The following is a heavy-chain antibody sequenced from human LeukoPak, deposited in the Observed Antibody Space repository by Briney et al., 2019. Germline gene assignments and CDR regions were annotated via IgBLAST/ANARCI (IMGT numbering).Heavy chain of an antibody. Sequence: GGSPRLSCAASGFTFSSYSMNWVRQAPGKGLEWVSSISSSSSYIYYADSVKGRFTISRDNAKNSLYLQMNSLRAEDTAVYYCARGLPGYQLLWVNWFDPWGQGTLVTVSS. CDR1: GFTFSSYS. CDR3: ARGLPGYQLLWVNWFDP. CDR2: ISSSSSYI. J-gene: IGHJ5*02. V-gene: IGHV3-21*01. D-gene: IGHD2-2*01.